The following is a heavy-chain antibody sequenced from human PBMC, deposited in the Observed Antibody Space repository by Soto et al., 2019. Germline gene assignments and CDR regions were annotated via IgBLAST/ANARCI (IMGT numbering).Heavy chain of an antibody. CDR2: ITWNGATT. Sequence: EVQLVESGGGVVRPGGSLRLSCAASGFTFDDHGMTWVRQAPGKGLEWVSGITWNGATTGYADSVKGRFTISRDNAKNSLYLQMNSLRVEDTALYYWARDGGVVVAVDAFDVWGQGTMVTVSS. CDR1: GFTFDDHG. J-gene: IGHJ3*01. V-gene: IGHV3-20*04. CDR3: ARDGGVVVAVDAFDV. D-gene: IGHD6-19*01.